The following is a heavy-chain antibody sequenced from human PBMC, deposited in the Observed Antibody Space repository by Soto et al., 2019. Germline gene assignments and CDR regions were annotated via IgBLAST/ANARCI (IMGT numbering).Heavy chain of an antibody. CDR2: ISYDGNRK. J-gene: IGHJ4*02. Sequence: QVQLVESGGGVVQPGRSLRLSCAASGFTFSSYGMHWARQAPGEGLEWVAVISYDGNRKYYADSVKGRFIISRDFSKNTVDLHMNSLRVEDTAVYFCARKGYGGRWSLDYWGQRILVTVSS. D-gene: IGHD6-13*01. CDR3: ARKGYGGRWSLDY. V-gene: IGHV3-30*03. CDR1: GFTFSSYG.